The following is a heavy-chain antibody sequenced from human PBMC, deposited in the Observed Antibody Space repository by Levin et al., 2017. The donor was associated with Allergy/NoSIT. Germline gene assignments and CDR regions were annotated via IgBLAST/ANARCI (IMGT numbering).Heavy chain of an antibody. CDR2: ISSSSSYI. V-gene: IGHV3-21*01. CDR3: ARDRGKLGEKNDY. J-gene: IGHJ4*02. D-gene: IGHD3-16*01. Sequence: LSLTCAASGFTFRSYSMNWVRQAPGKGLEWVSSISSSSSYIYYADSVKGRFTISRDNAKNSLYLQMNSLRAEDTAVYYCARDRGKLGEKNDYWGQGTLVTVSS. CDR1: GFTFRSYS.